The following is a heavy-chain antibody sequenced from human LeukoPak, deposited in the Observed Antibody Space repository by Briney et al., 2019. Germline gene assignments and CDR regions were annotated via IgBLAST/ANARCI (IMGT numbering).Heavy chain of an antibody. D-gene: IGHD4-17*01. CDR3: AKGDYGDLYYFDY. Sequence: SGGSLRLSCAASGFTFDDYAMHWVRQAPGKGLEWVSGISWNSGSIGYADSVKGRFTISRDNAKNSLYLQMNSLRAEDTALYYCAKGDYGDLYYFDYWGQGTLVTVSS. CDR1: GFTFDDYA. CDR2: ISWNSGSI. J-gene: IGHJ4*02. V-gene: IGHV3-9*01.